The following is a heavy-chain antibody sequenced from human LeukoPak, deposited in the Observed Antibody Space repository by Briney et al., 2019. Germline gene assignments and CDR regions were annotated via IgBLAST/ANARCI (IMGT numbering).Heavy chain of an antibody. J-gene: IGHJ3*02. V-gene: IGHV3-64*01. CDR2: ISSNGGST. Sequence: GGSLRLSCVASGFTFSSSAMHWVRQAPGKGLEYVSAISSNGGSTYYANSVKGRFTISRDNSKNTLYLQTGSLRAEDMAVYYCARPRGDSSGYFASDIWGQGTMVTVSA. CDR3: ARPRGDSSGYFASDI. D-gene: IGHD3-22*01. CDR1: GFTFSSSA.